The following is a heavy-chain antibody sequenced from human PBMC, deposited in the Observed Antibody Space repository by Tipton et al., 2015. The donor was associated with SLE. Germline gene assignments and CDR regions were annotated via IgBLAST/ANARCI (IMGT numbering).Heavy chain of an antibody. CDR2: IYYSGST. V-gene: IGHV4-38-2*02. D-gene: IGHD3-3*01. CDR3: AREPRSGYHDY. CDR1: GYSISSGYY. J-gene: IGHJ4*02. Sequence: TLSLTCTVSGYSISSGYYWSWIRQPPGKGLEWIGDIYYSGSTNYNPSLKSRVTISIDTSKNHFSLKVNSVTAADTAVYYCAREPRSGYHDYWGQGTLVIVSS.